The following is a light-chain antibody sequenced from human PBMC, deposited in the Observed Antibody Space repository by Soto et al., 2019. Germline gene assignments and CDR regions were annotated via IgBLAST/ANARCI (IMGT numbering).Light chain of an antibody. CDR2: DAS. V-gene: IGKV3-11*01. CDR1: QSVSSN. Sequence: EIVLTQSPGTLSLSPGERATLSCRASQSVSSNLASYQQKPARAPRLLIYDASNSATGIPARFSGSGSGTDFTLTISSLEPDDFAVYYCQQSTTCWITFGPGTRLEIK. CDR3: QQSTTCWIT. J-gene: IGKJ5*01.